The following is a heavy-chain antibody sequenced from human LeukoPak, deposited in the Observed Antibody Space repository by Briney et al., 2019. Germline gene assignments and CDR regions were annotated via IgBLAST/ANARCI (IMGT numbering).Heavy chain of an antibody. Sequence: SETLSLTCTVSGGSISSSSYYWGWIRQPPGKVLEWIGSIYYSGNTYYNPSLKSRITISVDTSKNHFSLKLNSVTAADTAVYYCTREGAGWGAFDIWGQGTLVTVSS. CDR2: IYYSGNT. CDR1: GGSISSSSYY. D-gene: IGHD3-16*01. J-gene: IGHJ3*02. V-gene: IGHV4-39*07. CDR3: TREGAGWGAFDI.